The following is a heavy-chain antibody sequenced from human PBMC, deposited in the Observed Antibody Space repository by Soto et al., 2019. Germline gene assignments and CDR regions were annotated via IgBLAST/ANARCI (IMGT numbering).Heavy chain of an antibody. J-gene: IGHJ6*02. CDR2: TYYRSKWFD. D-gene: IGHD1-26*01. Sequence: SQTLSLTCDISGDSVSTNSATWNWIRQSPSRGLEWLGRTYYRSKWFDDYAVSVKSRITISPDMYNNRISLQLNSVTPDDTAVYYCAKEGGNHYYYYAMDVWGQGTTVTVS. CDR1: GDSVSTNSAT. CDR3: AKEGGNHYYYYAMDV. V-gene: IGHV6-1*01.